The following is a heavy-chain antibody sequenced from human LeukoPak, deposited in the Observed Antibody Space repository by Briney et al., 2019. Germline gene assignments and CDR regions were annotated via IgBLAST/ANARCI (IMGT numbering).Heavy chain of an antibody. V-gene: IGHV1-18*04. CDR1: SYTFTSYG. J-gene: IGHJ4*02. CDR2: ISAYNGNT. Sequence: ASVKVSCKASSYTFTSYGISWVRQAPGQGLEWMGWISAYNGNTNYAQKLQGRVTMTTDTSTSTAYMELRSLRSDDTAVYYCARVGVEYDSSGYYDYWGQGTLVTVSS. CDR3: ARVGVEYDSSGYYDY. D-gene: IGHD3-22*01.